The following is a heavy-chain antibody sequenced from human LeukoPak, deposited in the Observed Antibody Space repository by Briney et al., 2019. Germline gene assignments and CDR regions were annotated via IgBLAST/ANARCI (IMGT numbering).Heavy chain of an antibody. D-gene: IGHD4-23*01. CDR3: ARHLYGGKLADY. CDR2: IRGKAYGGTT. V-gene: IGHV3-49*04. J-gene: IGHJ4*02. CDR1: GFTFGDYA. Sequence: PGGSLRLSCTASGFTFGDYAMTWVRQAPGKGLEWVGFIRGKAYGGTTEYAASVKGRFTISRDDSKSIAYLQMNSLRAEDTAVYYCARHLYGGKLADYWGQGTLVTVSS.